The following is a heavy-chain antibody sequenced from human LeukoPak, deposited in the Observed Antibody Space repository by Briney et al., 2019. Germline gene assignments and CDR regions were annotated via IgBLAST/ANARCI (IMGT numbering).Heavy chain of an antibody. Sequence: PGRSLRLSCAASGFSFSSFWMSWVRQAPGKGLEWVANIKQDGSEKYYVDSVKGRFTISRDNAKNSLYLQLNSLQAEDTAVYYCAREGITAAADYWGQGTLVTVSS. V-gene: IGHV3-7*01. CDR2: IKQDGSEK. CDR3: AREGITAAADY. D-gene: IGHD6-13*01. J-gene: IGHJ4*02. CDR1: GFSFSSFW.